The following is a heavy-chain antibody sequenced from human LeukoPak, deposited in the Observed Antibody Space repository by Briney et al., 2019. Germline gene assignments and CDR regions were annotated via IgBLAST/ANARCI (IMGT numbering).Heavy chain of an antibody. CDR1: GFSFSIYA. CDR2: ISGSGGST. D-gene: IGHD6-13*01. J-gene: IGHJ1*01. Sequence: PGGSLRLSCAASGFSFSIYAMSWVRQAPGKGLEWVSAISGSGGSTYYADSVKGRFTISRDSSKNTLYLQMNSLRAEDTAVYYCAKDGGSNWQDKYFQHWGQGTLVTVSS. V-gene: IGHV3-23*01. CDR3: AKDGGSNWQDKYFQH.